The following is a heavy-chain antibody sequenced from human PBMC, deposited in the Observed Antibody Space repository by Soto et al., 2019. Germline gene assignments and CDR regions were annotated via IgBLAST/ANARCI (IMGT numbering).Heavy chain of an antibody. D-gene: IGHD1-26*01. CDR1: GYTFTSYA. Sequence: ASVKVSCKASGYTFTSYAMHWVRQAPGQRLEWMGWINAGNGNTKYAQKLQGRVTMTTDTSTSTAYMELRSLRSDDTAVYYCARDAAVGLFAYWGQGTLVTVAS. V-gene: IGHV1-3*01. CDR3: ARDAAVGLFAY. J-gene: IGHJ4*02. CDR2: INAGNGNT.